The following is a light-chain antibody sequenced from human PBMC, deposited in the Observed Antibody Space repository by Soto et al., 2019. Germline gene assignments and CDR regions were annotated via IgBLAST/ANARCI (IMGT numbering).Light chain of an antibody. J-gene: IGKJ4*01. CDR1: QGIIKY. CDR3: QKYNSAPLT. Sequence: DIQMTQSASSLSASVGDRGTITCRASQGIIKYLGWDQQNPGKLPKLLIYAASTLQSGVPSRFSGSGSGTDFTLTISSLQPEDVATYYCQKYNSAPLTFGGGTKV. CDR2: AAS. V-gene: IGKV1-27*01.